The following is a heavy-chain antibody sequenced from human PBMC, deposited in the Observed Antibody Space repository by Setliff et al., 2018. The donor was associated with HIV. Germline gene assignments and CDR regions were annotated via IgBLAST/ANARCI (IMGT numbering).Heavy chain of an antibody. Sequence: PSETLSLTCAVYGGSFSGYYWSWIRQPPGKGLEWIGEINHSGSTNYIPSLKSRLTMSVDTSKNQFSLKLSSVTAADTAVYYCARTRGYCSATSCYALRGPDYWGQGTLVTVSS. CDR3: ARTRGYCSATSCYALRGPDY. CDR1: GGSFSGYY. J-gene: IGHJ4*02. CDR2: INHSGST. D-gene: IGHD2-2*01. V-gene: IGHV4-34*01.